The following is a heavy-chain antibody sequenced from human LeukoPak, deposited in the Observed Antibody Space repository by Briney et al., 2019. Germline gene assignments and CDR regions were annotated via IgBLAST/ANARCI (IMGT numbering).Heavy chain of an antibody. V-gene: IGHV3-7*01. D-gene: IGHD3-9*01. CDR3: VRHPGSYNVLTGYSYYFDC. CDR1: GFTFGSYW. CDR2: IKHDGSDH. J-gene: IGHJ4*02. Sequence: GGSLRLSCVGSGFTFGSYWMSWVRQAPGKGLEWVANIKHDGSDHYYADSVAGRFTISRDNAKNSLYLEMSSLRAEDAAVYFCVRHPGSYNVLTGYSYYFDCWGQGTLVTVSS.